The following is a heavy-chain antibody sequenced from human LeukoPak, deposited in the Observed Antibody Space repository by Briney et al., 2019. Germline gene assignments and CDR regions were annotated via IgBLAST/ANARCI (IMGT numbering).Heavy chain of an antibody. J-gene: IGHJ4*02. V-gene: IGHV4-59*08. Sequence: SETLSLTCTVAGGSISRYYWSWIRQPPGKGLEWIGYIYYSGSTNYNPSLKSRVTISVDTSKNQFSLKLSSVTAADTAVYYCARLYSSSSEPLDYWGQGTLVTVSS. CDR2: IYYSGST. D-gene: IGHD6-6*01. CDR3: ARLYSSSSEPLDY. CDR1: GGSISRYY.